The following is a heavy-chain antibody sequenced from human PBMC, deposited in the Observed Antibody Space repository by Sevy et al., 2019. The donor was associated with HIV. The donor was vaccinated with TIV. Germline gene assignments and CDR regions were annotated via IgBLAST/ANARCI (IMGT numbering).Heavy chain of an antibody. V-gene: IGHV3-11*01. CDR2: ISSSGSPK. Sequence: GGSLRLSCAASGFTFSDYYLSWIRQAPGKGLEWVSYISSSGSPKYYADSVKGRFTISRDNTKNSLYLQMNSLRAEDTAVYYCAGRDEDLDYWGQGTLVTVSS. J-gene: IGHJ4*02. CDR1: GFTFSDYY. CDR3: AGRDEDLDY.